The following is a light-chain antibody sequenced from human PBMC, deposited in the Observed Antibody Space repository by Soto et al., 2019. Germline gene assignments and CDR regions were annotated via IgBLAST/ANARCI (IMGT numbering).Light chain of an antibody. CDR2: GSY. V-gene: IGKV3-20*01. CDR3: QQYGSSGT. Sequence: IVLAQSPGTLSLSPGEGATLSCRASQSVSSSYLAWYHQRPGQAPRLLIYGSYSRATGIPDRFSGSGSGTDFTLTISRLEPEDFAVYYCQQYGSSGTFGQGTKVDIK. J-gene: IGKJ1*01. CDR1: QSVSSSY.